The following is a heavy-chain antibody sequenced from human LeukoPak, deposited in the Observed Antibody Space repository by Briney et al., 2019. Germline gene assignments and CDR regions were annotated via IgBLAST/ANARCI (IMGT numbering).Heavy chain of an antibody. J-gene: IGHJ4*02. Sequence: PGGSLRLSCAASGFTFSSYNMNWVRQAPGKGLEWVSYIISSSNTIYYADSVKGRFTISRDNAKNSLYLQMNSLRAEDTAVYYCATESGTYSGTCFDYWGQGTLVTVSS. D-gene: IGHD1-26*01. CDR2: IISSSNTI. V-gene: IGHV3-48*01. CDR3: ATESGTYSGTCFDY. CDR1: GFTFSSYN.